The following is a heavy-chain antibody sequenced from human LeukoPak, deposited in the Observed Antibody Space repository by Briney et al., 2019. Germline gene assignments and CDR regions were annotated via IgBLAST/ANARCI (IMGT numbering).Heavy chain of an antibody. CDR3: SRASHSYCTNGVCYTTQYYFDY. J-gene: IGHJ4*02. V-gene: IGHV3-49*04. CDR2: IRSKAYGGTT. CDR1: GFTFGDYA. D-gene: IGHD2-8*01. Sequence: PGGSLRLSCSTSGFTFGDYAMTWVRQAPGKGLEWVGFIRSKAYGGTTEYAASVKGRFTISRDDSKSIASLQMNSLKTEDTAVYYCSRASHSYCTNGVCYTTQYYFDYWGQGTLVTVSS.